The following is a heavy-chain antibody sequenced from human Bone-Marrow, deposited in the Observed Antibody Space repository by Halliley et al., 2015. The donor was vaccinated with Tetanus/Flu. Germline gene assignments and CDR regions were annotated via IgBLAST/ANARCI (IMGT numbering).Heavy chain of an antibody. CDR3: ARALVPVEAGGGNYYGMDV. J-gene: IGHJ6*02. V-gene: IGHV3-74*01. D-gene: IGHD6-19*01. CDR2: GGYTT. Sequence: GGYTTSYADSVKGRFTISKDNAKNTLYLEMNGLTADDTGVYYCARALVPVEAGGGNYYGMDVWGQGTTVTVSS.